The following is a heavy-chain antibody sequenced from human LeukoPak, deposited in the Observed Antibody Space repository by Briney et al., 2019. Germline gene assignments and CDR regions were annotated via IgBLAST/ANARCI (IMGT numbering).Heavy chain of an antibody. J-gene: IGHJ4*02. Sequence: PGGSLRLSCAASGFTFSSYWMSWVRQAPGKGLEWVANIKQDGSEKYYVDSVKGRFTISRDNAKNPLYLQMNSLRAEDTAVYYCARDLKAQLWYGDIFDYWGQGTLVTVSS. CDR1: GFTFSSYW. V-gene: IGHV3-7*01. CDR3: ARDLKAQLWYGDIFDY. D-gene: IGHD3-10*01. CDR2: IKQDGSEK.